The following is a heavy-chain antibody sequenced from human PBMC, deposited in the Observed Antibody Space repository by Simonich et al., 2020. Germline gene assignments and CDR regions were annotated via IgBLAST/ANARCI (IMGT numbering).Heavy chain of an antibody. D-gene: IGHD3-9*01. CDR1: GFTFRSYG. CDR3: ARFRGRYFDWLFDY. CDR2: KKQDGKWK. V-gene: IGHV3-7*01. Sequence: EVQLVESGGGLVQPGGSLRLSCAASGFTFRSYGMSWVRQVPGKGVRWGANKKQDGKWKDCVDSVKGRFTISRDNAKNSLYLQMNSLRAEDTAVYYCARFRGRYFDWLFDYWGQGTLVTVSS. J-gene: IGHJ4*02.